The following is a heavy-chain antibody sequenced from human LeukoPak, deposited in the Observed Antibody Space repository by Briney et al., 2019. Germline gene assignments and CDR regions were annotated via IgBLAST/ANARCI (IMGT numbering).Heavy chain of an antibody. CDR3: ARGAVAAAGTDY. CDR1: GFTFSSYA. Sequence: GGSLRLSCAASGFTFSSYAMNWVRQAPGKGLEWVSSISSTSIYIYYADSVKGRFTISRDNAKNSLFLQMNSLRAEDTAVYYCARGAVAAAGTDYWGQGTLVTVSS. J-gene: IGHJ4*02. D-gene: IGHD6-13*01. V-gene: IGHV3-21*01. CDR2: ISSTSIYI.